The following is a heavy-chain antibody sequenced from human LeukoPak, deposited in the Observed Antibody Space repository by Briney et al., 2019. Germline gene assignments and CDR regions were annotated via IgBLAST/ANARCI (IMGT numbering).Heavy chain of an antibody. Sequence: GRSLRLSCAASGFTFDDYAMHWVRQAPGKGLEWVSGISWNSGSIGYADSVKGRFTISRDNAKNSLYLQMNSLRAEDTALYYCAKDDTLQLERRGAWDYWGQGTLVTVSS. CDR2: ISWNSGSI. D-gene: IGHD1-1*01. CDR1: GFTFDDYA. J-gene: IGHJ4*02. V-gene: IGHV3-9*01. CDR3: AKDDTLQLERRGAWDY.